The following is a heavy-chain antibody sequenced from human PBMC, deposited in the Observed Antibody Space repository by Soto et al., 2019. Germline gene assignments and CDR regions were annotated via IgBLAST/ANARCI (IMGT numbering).Heavy chain of an antibody. CDR3: AREDYDSSGYYRPY. CDR1: GYTFTSYG. Sequence: ASVKVSFKASGYTFTSYGISWVRQAPGQGLEWMGWISAYNGNTNYAQKLQGRVTMTTDTSTSTAYMELRSLRSDDTAVYYCAREDYDSSGYYRPYWGQGTLVTVSS. J-gene: IGHJ4*02. CDR2: ISAYNGNT. D-gene: IGHD3-22*01. V-gene: IGHV1-18*04.